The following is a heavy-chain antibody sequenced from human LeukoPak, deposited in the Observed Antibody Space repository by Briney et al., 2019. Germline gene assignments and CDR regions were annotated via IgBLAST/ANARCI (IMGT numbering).Heavy chain of an antibody. V-gene: IGHV1-18*01. D-gene: IGHD3-22*01. CDR1: GYTFTSYG. CDR3: ARGSPPRRNYDSRGYYSYYFDY. J-gene: IGHJ4*02. Sequence: ASVKVSCKASGYTFTSYGISWVRQAPGQGLEWMGWISAYNGNTNYAQKLQGRVTMTSDTSTSTVYMELRSLRSDDTAVYYCARGSPPRRNYDSRGYYSYYFDYWGQGTLVTVSS. CDR2: ISAYNGNT.